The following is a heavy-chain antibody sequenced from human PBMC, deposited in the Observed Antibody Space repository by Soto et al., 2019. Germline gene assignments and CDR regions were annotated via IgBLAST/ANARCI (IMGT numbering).Heavy chain of an antibody. CDR2: ISGSDDST. CDR1: GFTFSSYA. D-gene: IGHD6-6*01. Sequence: EVQLLESGGGLVQPGESLRLSCAASGFTFSSYAMSWVRQAPGQGLEWVSVISGSDDSTYYADSVKGRFTISRDNSKNTLYLQMNSLRAEDTAVYYCANRSSSSTFDYWGQGTLVTVSS. V-gene: IGHV3-23*01. J-gene: IGHJ4*02. CDR3: ANRSSSSTFDY.